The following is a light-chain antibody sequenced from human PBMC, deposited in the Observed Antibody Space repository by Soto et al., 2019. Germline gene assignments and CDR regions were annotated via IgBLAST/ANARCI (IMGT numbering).Light chain of an antibody. CDR2: GAS. CDR1: QSVTSNY. J-gene: IGKJ1*01. Sequence: EIVTTQSPATLSVSPGGRATLSCGASQSVTSNYLAWYQQKPGQAPRLLIFGASIRVTGIPDRFIGSGSGTDFTLTISRLEPEDFAVYYCQHYVTSLTTFGQGTKVDIK. CDR3: QHYVTSLTT. V-gene: IGKV3-20*01.